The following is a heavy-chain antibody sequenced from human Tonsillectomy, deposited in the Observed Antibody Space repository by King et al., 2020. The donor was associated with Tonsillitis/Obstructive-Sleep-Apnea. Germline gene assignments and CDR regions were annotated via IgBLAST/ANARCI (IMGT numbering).Heavy chain of an antibody. D-gene: IGHD2-2*01. Sequence: VQLVESGGGVVQPGRSLRLSCAASGFTFSSYGMHWVRQAPGKGLEWVAIIWSDGSKKYYADSVKGRFTISRDNSKNTLYLQMNSLRAEDTAVYFCARVHARSIYIPDYYSYGMDVWGQGTTVTVSS. CDR2: IWSDGSKK. V-gene: IGHV3-33*01. CDR3: ARVHARSIYIPDYYSYGMDV. J-gene: IGHJ6*02. CDR1: GFTFSSYG.